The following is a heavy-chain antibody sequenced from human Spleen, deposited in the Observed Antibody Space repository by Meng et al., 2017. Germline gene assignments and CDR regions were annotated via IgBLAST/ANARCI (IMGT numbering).Heavy chain of an antibody. CDR2: ITTRGDST. CDR3: AEGGLGGDFDD. CDR1: GFTFTQYA. V-gene: IGHV3-23*01. J-gene: IGHJ4*02. D-gene: IGHD3/OR15-3a*01. Sequence: GESLKISCAASGFTFTQYAMSWVRQAPGKGLEWVSGITTRGDSTYYAVSVKGRFTISRDNSKNTLYLQMNSLRAEDTAVYYCAEGGLGGDFDDWGQGTTVTVSS.